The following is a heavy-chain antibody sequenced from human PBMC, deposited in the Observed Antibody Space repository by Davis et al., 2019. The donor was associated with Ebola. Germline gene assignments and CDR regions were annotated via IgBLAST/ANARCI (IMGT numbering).Heavy chain of an antibody. J-gene: IGHJ4*02. V-gene: IGHV3-73*01. CDR2: MRTKSNNYAT. CDR3: TGTYGDHDY. CDR1: GFTFSVSA. D-gene: IGHD4-17*01. Sequence: GESLKISCAASGFTFSVSAIHWVRQASGKGLEWVGRMRTKSNNYATAYAASVKGRFTISRDDSKDTAYLNMNSLKTEDTAAYYCTGTYGDHDYWGQGTLVTVSS.